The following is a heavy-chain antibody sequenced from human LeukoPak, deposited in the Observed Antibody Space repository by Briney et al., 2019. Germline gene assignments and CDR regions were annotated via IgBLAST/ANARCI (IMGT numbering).Heavy chain of an antibody. CDR2: INPNSGGT. V-gene: IGHV1-2*04. CDR3: ARDRCSGGSCHPTFDY. CDR1: GYTFTGYY. Sequence: ASVKVSCKASGYTFTGYYMDWVRQAPGQWLEWMGWINPNSGGTNYAQKFQGWVTMTRDTSISTAYMELSRLRSDDTAVYYCARDRCSGGSCHPTFDYWGQGTLVTVSS. J-gene: IGHJ4*02. D-gene: IGHD2-15*01.